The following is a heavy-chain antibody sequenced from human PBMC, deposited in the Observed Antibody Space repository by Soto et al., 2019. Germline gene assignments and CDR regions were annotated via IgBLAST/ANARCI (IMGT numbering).Heavy chain of an antibody. J-gene: IGHJ4*02. D-gene: IGHD5-18*01. Sequence: PLETLSLTCAVYGGSFSGYYWSWIRQPPGKGLEWIGEINHSGSTNYNPSLKSRVTISVDTSKNQFSLKLSSVTAADTAVYYCARGKSEDTAMAHFEYWGQGTLVTVSS. CDR1: GGSFSGYY. V-gene: IGHV4-34*01. CDR2: INHSGST. CDR3: ARGKSEDTAMAHFEY.